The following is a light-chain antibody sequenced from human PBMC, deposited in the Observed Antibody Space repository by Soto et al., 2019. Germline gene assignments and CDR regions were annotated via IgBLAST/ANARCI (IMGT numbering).Light chain of an antibody. V-gene: IGLV2-14*01. Sequence: QSALTQPASVSGSPGQSITLSCTGTTSDVGGHHFVSWYQQHPGKAPKLMIYEVTNRPSGVSDRFSGSKSGNTASLTISGLQAEDEADYYCYSYTTTSTYVFGSGTKVTVL. CDR3: YSYTTTSTYV. CDR2: EVT. J-gene: IGLJ1*01. CDR1: TSDVGGHHF.